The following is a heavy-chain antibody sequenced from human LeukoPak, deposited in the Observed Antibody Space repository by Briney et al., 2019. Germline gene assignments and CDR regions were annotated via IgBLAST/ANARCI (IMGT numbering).Heavy chain of an antibody. CDR2: ISGNVGYT. D-gene: IGHD1/OR15-1a*01. CDR1: GSTFSTYA. J-gene: IGHJ5*02. Sequence: GGSLRLSCAASGSTFSTYAMLWVRQAPGKGLEYVSSISGNVGYTYYASSVKGRFTISRDNSKNTLFLQMGSLRAEDMAVYYCAAQGTTTGGFDPWGQGTLVTVSS. V-gene: IGHV3-64*01. CDR3: AAQGTTTGGFDP.